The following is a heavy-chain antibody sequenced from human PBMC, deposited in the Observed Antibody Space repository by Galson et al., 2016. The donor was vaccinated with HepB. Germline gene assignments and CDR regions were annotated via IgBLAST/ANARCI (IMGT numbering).Heavy chain of an antibody. CDR1: GGSISSSSYY. CDR3: ARDRSSGSGSFGY. Sequence: LSLTCTVSGGSISSSSYYWGWIRQPPGKGLEWIGSIFYSGITYYNPSLTSRVTISLDTSKNQVSLRLSSVTAADTAVYFCARDRSSGSGSFGYWGQGTLVTVSS. J-gene: IGHJ4*02. D-gene: IGHD3-10*01. CDR2: IFYSGIT. V-gene: IGHV4-39*07.